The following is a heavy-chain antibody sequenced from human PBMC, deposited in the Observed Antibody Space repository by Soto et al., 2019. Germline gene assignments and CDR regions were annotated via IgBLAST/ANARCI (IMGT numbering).Heavy chain of an antibody. J-gene: IGHJ6*02. CDR1: GGTFSSYA. Sequence: SVKVSCKASGGTFSSYAISWVRQAPGQGLEWMGGIIPIFGTANYAQKFQGRVTITADESTSTAYMELSSLRSEDTAVYYCARSITADRYYYYYGMDVWGQGTTVTVSS. CDR3: ARSITADRYYYYYGMDV. CDR2: IIPIFGTA. V-gene: IGHV1-69*13. D-gene: IGHD3-3*01.